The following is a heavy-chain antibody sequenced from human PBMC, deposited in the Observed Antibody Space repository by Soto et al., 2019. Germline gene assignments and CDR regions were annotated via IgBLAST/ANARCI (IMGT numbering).Heavy chain of an antibody. D-gene: IGHD3-22*01. J-gene: IGHJ4*02. V-gene: IGHV1-18*04. CDR1: GYSFGTSG. CDR2: ISAYNGNT. CDR3: ARAGKDYDSSGYAN. Sequence: QVKLVQSGTEVKKPGASVKVSCKASGYSFGTSGISWVRQAPGKGLEWMGWISAYNGNTNYDQKLQARATMTTDTSTNTAYLELRSLRSDDTAVYYCARAGKDYDSSGYANWGQGTLVTVSS.